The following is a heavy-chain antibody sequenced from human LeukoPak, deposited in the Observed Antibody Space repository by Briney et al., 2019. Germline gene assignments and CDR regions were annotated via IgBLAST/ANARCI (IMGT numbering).Heavy chain of an antibody. CDR3: ARGPPLTFDHTPEGYYHYYMDV. CDR2: NIPIFATT. D-gene: IGHD1-14*01. CDR1: GGTFSSFA. J-gene: IGHJ6*03. Sequence: GASVKVSCKTSGGTFSSFAIAWVRQAPGQGLEWMAGNIPIFATTNYAQAFQGRVSLTADESTSTVYMELSGLRYDDTAVYYCARGPPLTFDHTPEGYYHYYMDVWGEGTTVTISS. V-gene: IGHV1-69*13.